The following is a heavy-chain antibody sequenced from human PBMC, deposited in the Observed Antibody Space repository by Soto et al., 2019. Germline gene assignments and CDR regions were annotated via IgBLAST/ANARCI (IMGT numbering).Heavy chain of an antibody. CDR1: GGSISSGGYY. D-gene: IGHD3-10*01. CDR3: ARVPREFGELSGDAFDI. J-gene: IGHJ3*02. CDR2: IYYSGST. Sequence: SETLSFTCTVSGGSISSGGYYWSWIRQHPGKGLEWIGYIYYSGSTYYNPSLKSRVTISVDTSKNQFSLKLSSVTAADTAVYYCARVPREFGELSGDAFDIWGQGTMVTVSS. V-gene: IGHV4-31*03.